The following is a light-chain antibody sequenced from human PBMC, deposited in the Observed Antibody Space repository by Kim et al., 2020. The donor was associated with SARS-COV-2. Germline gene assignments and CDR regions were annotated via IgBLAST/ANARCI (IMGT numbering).Light chain of an antibody. CDR1: KLGHKY. J-gene: IGLJ1*01. CDR3: QAWVSSTYV. CDR2: QDS. V-gene: IGLV3-1*01. Sequence: SYELTQPPSVSVSPGQTASITCSGDKLGHKYACWYQQKPGQSPVLVIYQDSKRPSGIPERFSGSNSGNTATLTISGTQAMDEADYYCQAWVSSTYVFGTG.